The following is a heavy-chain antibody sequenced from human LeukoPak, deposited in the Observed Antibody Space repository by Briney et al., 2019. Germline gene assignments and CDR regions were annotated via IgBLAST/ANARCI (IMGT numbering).Heavy chain of an antibody. CDR3: VKETPGTTMYY. D-gene: IGHD4-11*01. V-gene: IGHV3-66*01. J-gene: IGHJ4*02. Sequence: PGGSLRLSCAASGFDVMTNCMRWVRQAPGEGLEWVSVISRGADTYYADSVKGRFIIYRDSSTNTVYLQMDRLRAEDTAVYFCVKETPGTTMYYWGQGTLVTVSS. CDR1: GFDVMTNC. CDR2: ISRGADT.